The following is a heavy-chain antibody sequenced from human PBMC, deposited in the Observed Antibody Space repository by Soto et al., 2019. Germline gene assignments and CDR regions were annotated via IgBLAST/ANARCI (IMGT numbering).Heavy chain of an antibody. CDR3: ARDPPRYSSSGYADY. CDR1: GFTFSSYW. V-gene: IGHV3-7*01. D-gene: IGHD6-13*01. J-gene: IGHJ4*02. CDR2: IKQDGSEK. Sequence: GGSLRLSCAASGFTFSSYWMSWVRQAPGKGLEWVANIKQDGSEKYYVDSVKAQITISRDNAKNSLYLQMNSLRAEDTAVYYCARDPPRYSSSGYADYWGQGTLVTVSS.